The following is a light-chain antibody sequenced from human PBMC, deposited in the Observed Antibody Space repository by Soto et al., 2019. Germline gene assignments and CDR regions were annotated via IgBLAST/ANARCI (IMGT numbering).Light chain of an antibody. CDR1: QDIRNF. Sequence: DIQMTQFPSSLSASVGDSVTITCQASQDIRNFLNWYQQKAGKAPRLLIYDASHLQTGVPSRFSGSGSGTDFTFTISSLQPEDIATYYCQQYGDFPPLTFGGGTKVDIK. J-gene: IGKJ4*01. CDR3: QQYGDFPPLT. V-gene: IGKV1-33*01. CDR2: DAS.